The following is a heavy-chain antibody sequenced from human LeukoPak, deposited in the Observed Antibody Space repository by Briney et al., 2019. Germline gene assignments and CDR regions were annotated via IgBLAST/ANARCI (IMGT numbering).Heavy chain of an antibody. J-gene: IGHJ6*03. CDR1: GGTFSSYA. V-gene: IGHV1-69*06. CDR3: AGEGRYHIAARPHLYYYYMDV. D-gene: IGHD6-6*01. CDR2: IIPIFGTA. Sequence: GASVKVSCKASGGTFSSYAISWVRQAPGQGLEWMGGIIPIFGTANYAQKFQGRVTITADKSTSTAYMELSSLRSEDTAVYYCAGEGRYHIAARPHLYYYYMDVWGKGTTVTVSS.